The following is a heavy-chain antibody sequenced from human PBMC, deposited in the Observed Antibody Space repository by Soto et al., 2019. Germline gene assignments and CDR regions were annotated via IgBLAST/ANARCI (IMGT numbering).Heavy chain of an antibody. Sequence: GGSLRLSCAASGFTFSDYYMDWVRQAPGKGLEWVGRSRNKASSYTTQCAASVEGRFTISRDDSKNSLYLQMNSLKPEDTAVYYCARSGSDYFDYWGQGTLVTVSS. V-gene: IGHV3-72*01. D-gene: IGHD3-3*01. CDR2: SRNKASSYTT. CDR1: GFTFSDYY. J-gene: IGHJ4*02. CDR3: ARSGSDYFDY.